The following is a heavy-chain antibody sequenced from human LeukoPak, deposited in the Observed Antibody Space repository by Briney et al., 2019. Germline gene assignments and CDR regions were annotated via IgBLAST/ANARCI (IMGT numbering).Heavy chain of an antibody. CDR2: INSDGSST. Sequence: GGSLRLSCAASGFTLSSYWMHWVRQAPGKGLVWVSHINSDGSSTSYADSVKGRFTISRDNAKNTLYLQMNSLRAEDTAVYYCARGKPMVQVLWGQGTLVTVSS. J-gene: IGHJ4*02. D-gene: IGHD3-10*01. V-gene: IGHV3-74*01. CDR1: GFTLSSYW. CDR3: ARGKPMVQVL.